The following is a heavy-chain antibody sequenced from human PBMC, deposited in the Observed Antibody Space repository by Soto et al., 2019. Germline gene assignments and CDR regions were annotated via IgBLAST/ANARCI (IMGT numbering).Heavy chain of an antibody. D-gene: IGHD3-10*01. CDR1: GYTFTSYA. CDR2: ISVYNGNP. J-gene: IGHJ5*02. Sequence: ASVKVSCKASGYTFTSYAVSWVRQAPGQGLEWMGWISVYNGNPVYAQSLQGRITMTTDTSTRTAYMELSSLTSDDTAVYYCAIDFGRLDPWGQGTLVTVSS. CDR3: AIDFGRLDP. V-gene: IGHV1-18*01.